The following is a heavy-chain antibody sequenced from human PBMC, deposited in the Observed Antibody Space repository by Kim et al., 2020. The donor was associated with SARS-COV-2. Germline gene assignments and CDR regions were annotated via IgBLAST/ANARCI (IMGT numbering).Heavy chain of an antibody. J-gene: IGHJ5*02. CDR3: ARGPPGGDYVGWFDP. CDR1: GGSISSSNW. V-gene: IGHV4-4*02. D-gene: IGHD4-17*01. Sequence: SETLSLTCAVSGGSISSSNWWSWVRQPPGKGLEWIGEIYHSGSTNYNPSLKSRVTISVDKSKNQFSLKLSSVTAADTAVYYCARGPPGGDYVGWFDPWGQGTLVTVSS. CDR2: IYHSGST.